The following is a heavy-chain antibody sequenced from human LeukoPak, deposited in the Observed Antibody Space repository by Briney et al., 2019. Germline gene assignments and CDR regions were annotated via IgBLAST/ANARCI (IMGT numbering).Heavy chain of an antibody. V-gene: IGHV4-31*03. J-gene: IGHJ4*02. D-gene: IGHD4-17*01. CDR2: IYYSGST. Sequence: SETLSLTCTVSGGPISSGGYYWSWIRQHPGKGLEWIGYIYYSGSTNYNPSLKSRVTISVDTSKNQFSLKLNSVTAADTAVYYCARSPYYGDSGGYYFDYWGQGTLVTVSS. CDR3: ARSPYYGDSGGYYFDY. CDR1: GGPISSGGYY.